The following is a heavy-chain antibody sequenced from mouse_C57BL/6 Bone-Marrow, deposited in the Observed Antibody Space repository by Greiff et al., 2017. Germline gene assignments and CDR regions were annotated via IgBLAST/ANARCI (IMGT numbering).Heavy chain of an antibody. Sequence: QVQLQQPGAELVKPGASVKMSCKASGYTFTSYWITWVKQRPGQGLEWIGDIYPGSGSTNYNEKFKNKATLAVDTSSSTAYMQLSSLTSEDSAVYYCARPYYNNYWYLDFWGTGTTVTVSS. D-gene: IGHD2-5*01. CDR1: GYTFTSYW. CDR2: IYPGSGST. CDR3: ARPYYNNYWYLDF. V-gene: IGHV1-55*01. J-gene: IGHJ1*03.